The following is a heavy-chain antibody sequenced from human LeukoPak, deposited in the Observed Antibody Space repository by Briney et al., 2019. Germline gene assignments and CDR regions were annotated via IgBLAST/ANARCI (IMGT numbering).Heavy chain of an antibody. CDR2: TYYRSKWYN. CDR3: ARGSIAAGNVFDC. D-gene: IGHD6-25*01. Sequence: SQTLSLTCAISGDNVSSNSAAWNWIRQSPSRGLEWLGRTYYRSKWYNDYAVSVKSRITFNPDTSKNQFSLQLNSVTPEDTAMYFCARGSIAAGNVFDCWGQGALVTVS. V-gene: IGHV6-1*01. J-gene: IGHJ4*02. CDR1: GDNVSSNSAA.